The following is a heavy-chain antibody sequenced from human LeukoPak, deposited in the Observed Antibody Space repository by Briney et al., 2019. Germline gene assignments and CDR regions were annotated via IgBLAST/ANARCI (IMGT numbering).Heavy chain of an antibody. CDR1: GYTFTSYY. D-gene: IGHD3-10*01. V-gene: IGHV1-46*01. CDR3: ARDMDRTNWFDP. Sequence: EASVKVSCKASGYTFTSYYMHWVRQAPGQGLEWMGIINPSGGSTSYAQKFQGRVTMTRDTSISTAYMELSRLRSDDTAVYYCARDMDRTNWFDPWGQGTLVTVSS. CDR2: INPSGGST. J-gene: IGHJ5*02.